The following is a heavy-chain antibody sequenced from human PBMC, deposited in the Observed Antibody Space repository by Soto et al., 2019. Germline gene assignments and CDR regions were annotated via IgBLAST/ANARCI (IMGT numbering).Heavy chain of an antibody. Sequence: QVQLQQWGAGLLKPSETLSLTCAVYGGSFSGYYWSCIRQPPGKGLEWIGEINHSGSTNYNPSLKSRVTISVDTSKNQFSLKLSSVTAADTAVYYCARGLRGSYFRHKTRWFDPLGQGTLVTVSS. V-gene: IGHV4-34*01. CDR1: GGSFSGYY. D-gene: IGHD1-26*01. CDR2: INHSGST. CDR3: ARGLRGSYFRHKTRWFDP. J-gene: IGHJ5*02.